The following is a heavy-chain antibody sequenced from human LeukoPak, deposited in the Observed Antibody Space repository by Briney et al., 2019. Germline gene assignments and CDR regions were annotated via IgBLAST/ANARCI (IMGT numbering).Heavy chain of an antibody. CDR1: GFTFSSYA. CDR2: ISGSGSST. J-gene: IGHJ4*02. V-gene: IGHV3-23*01. D-gene: IGHD3-16*02. Sequence: GGSLRLSCAASGFTFSSYAMSWVRQAPGKGLEWVSTISGSGSSTYYADSVKGRFTISRDNSKNTLYLQMNSLRAEDTAVYYCAKDAYDYIWGSYRSPFDYWGQGTLVTVSS. CDR3: AKDAYDYIWGSYRSPFDY.